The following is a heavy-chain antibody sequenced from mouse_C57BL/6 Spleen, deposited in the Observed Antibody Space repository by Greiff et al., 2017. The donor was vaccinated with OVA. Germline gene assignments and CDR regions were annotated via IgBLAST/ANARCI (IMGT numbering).Heavy chain of an antibody. CDR3: ALTTVRSLDY. CDR2: IYPGDGDT. V-gene: IGHV1-82*01. Sequence: QVQLQQSGPELVKPGASVKISCKASGYAFRSSWMNWVKQRPGKGLEWIGRIYPGDGDTNYNGKYKGKATLTADKSSSTAYMQLSSLTSEDSAVYFCALTTVRSLDYWGQGTTLTVSS. J-gene: IGHJ2*01. D-gene: IGHD1-1*01. CDR1: GYAFRSSW.